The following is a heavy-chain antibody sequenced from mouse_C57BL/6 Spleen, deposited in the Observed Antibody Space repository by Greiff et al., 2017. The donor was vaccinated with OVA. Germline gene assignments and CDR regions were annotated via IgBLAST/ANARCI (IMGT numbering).Heavy chain of an antibody. CDR1: GYTFTSYD. V-gene: IGHV1-85*01. D-gene: IGHD1-1*01. CDR2: IYPRDGST. CDR3: ARSKSTVDYAMDY. J-gene: IGHJ4*01. Sequence: QVQLQQSGPELVKPGASVKLSCKASGYTFTSYDINWVKQRPGQGLEWIGWIYPRDGSTKYNEKFKGKATLTVDTSSRTAYMAIPSLTSEDSAVYFCARSKSTVDYAMDYWGQGTSVTVSS.